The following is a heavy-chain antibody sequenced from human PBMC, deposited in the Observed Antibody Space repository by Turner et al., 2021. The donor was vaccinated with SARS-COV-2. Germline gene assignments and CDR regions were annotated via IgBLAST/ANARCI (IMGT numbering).Heavy chain of an antibody. J-gene: IGHJ4*02. Sequence: EVQLLESGGGLVQPGGSLILSGAASGFTFSSYAMSWVRQAPGKGLEWVSAISGSGGSTYYADSVKGRFTISRDNSKNTLYLQMNSLRAEDTAVYYCAKPPGEQWLVLALVFDYWGQGTLVTVSS. D-gene: IGHD6-19*01. CDR3: AKPPGEQWLVLALVFDY. CDR2: ISGSGGST. CDR1: GFTFSSYA. V-gene: IGHV3-23*01.